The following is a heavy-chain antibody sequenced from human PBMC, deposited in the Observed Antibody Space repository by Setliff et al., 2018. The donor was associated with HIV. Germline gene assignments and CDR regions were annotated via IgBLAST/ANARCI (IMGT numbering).Heavy chain of an antibody. V-gene: IGHV1-69*06. Sequence: SVKVSCKTSGGTFGGSSAINWVRQAPGQGLEWMGRVVPVFNTVNYAQLFQDRITISADKSTSTAYMELSNLRSNDTAVYYCARSEYFDSSAEFWGQGTLVTV. D-gene: IGHD3-9*01. CDR3: ARSEYFDSSAEF. J-gene: IGHJ4*02. CDR2: VVPVFNTV. CDR1: GGTFGGSSA.